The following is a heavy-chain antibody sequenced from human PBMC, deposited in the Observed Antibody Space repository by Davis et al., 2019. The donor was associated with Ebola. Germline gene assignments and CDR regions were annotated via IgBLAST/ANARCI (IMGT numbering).Heavy chain of an antibody. CDR2: ISYDGSNK. V-gene: IGHV3-30*19. J-gene: IGHJ4*02. CDR1: GFTFSSYG. Sequence: GESLKISCAASGFTFSSYGMHWVRQAPGKGLEWVAVISYDGSNKYYADSVKGRFTISRDNSKNTLYLQMNSLRAEDTAVYYCARDKRSGRPLDYWGQGTLVTVSS. CDR3: ARDKRSGRPLDY.